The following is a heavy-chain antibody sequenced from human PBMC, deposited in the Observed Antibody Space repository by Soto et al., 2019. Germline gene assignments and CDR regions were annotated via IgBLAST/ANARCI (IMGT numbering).Heavy chain of an antibody. D-gene: IGHD6-25*01. J-gene: IGHJ6*02. V-gene: IGHV3-30*18. CDR2: ISYDGSNK. CDR1: GFTFSSYG. Sequence: QVQLVESGGGVVQPGRSLRLSCAASGFTFSSYGMHWVRQAPGKGLEWVAVISYDGSNKYYADSVKGRFTISRDNSKNTLYLQMTSLRAEVTAVYYCAKDRRPNSYCGMDVWGQGTTVTVSS. CDR3: AKDRRPNSYCGMDV.